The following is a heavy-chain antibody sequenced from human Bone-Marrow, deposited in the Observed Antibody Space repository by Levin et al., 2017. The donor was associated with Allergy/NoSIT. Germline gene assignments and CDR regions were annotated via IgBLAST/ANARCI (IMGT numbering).Heavy chain of an antibody. CDR2: ISPATSTI. CDR1: GFTFSDYY. Sequence: GGSLRLSCAASGFTFSDYYMSWVRQAPGKGLEWVSYISPATSTIFSADSVKGRFTISRDNAKNSLFLQITSLRAEDTAVYYCATYFRDYYYGGSWGQGTLVTVSS. D-gene: IGHD4-17*01. V-gene: IGHV3-11*01. CDR3: ATYFRDYYYGGS. J-gene: IGHJ4*02.